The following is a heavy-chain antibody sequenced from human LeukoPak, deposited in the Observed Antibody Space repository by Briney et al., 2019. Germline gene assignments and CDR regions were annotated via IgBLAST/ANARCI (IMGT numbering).Heavy chain of an antibody. Sequence: PSETLSLTCTVSGGSISSYYWSWIRQPPGKGLEWIGYIYYSGSTNYNPSLKSRVTISVDTSKNQFSLKLSSVTAADTAVYYCARSIDFWSGYYFDWGQGTLVTVSS. J-gene: IGHJ4*02. CDR1: GGSISSYY. CDR2: IYYSGST. V-gene: IGHV4-59*01. CDR3: ARSIDFWSGYYFD. D-gene: IGHD3-3*01.